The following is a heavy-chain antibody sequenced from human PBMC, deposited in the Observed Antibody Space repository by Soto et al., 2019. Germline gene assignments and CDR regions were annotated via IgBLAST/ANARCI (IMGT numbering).Heavy chain of an antibody. CDR1: GFTFSSYA. Sequence: QVQLVESGGGVVQPGRSLRLSCAASGFTFSSYAMHWVRQAPGKGLEWVAVISYDGSNKYYADSVKGRFTISRDNSKNTLYLRMNSLRAEDTAVYYCASLYSSGWNYFDYWGQGTLVTVSS. J-gene: IGHJ4*02. D-gene: IGHD6-19*01. CDR3: ASLYSSGWNYFDY. V-gene: IGHV3-30-3*01. CDR2: ISYDGSNK.